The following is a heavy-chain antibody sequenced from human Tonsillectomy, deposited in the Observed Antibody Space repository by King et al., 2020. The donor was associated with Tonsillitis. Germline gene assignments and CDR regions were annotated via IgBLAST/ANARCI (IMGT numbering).Heavy chain of an antibody. J-gene: IGHJ4*02. D-gene: IGHD2-15*01. CDR3: ARQYCSGGRCPPDFDY. CDR2: IYYSGST. V-gene: IGHV4-39*07. CDR1: GGSISSSSYY. Sequence: LQLQESGPGLVKPSETLSLTCTVSGGSISSSSYYWGWIRQPPGKGLEWIGTIYYSGSTYYNPSLKSRVTISVDTSKNQFSLKLSSVTAADTAVYYCARQYCSGGRCPPDFDYWGQGTLVTVSS.